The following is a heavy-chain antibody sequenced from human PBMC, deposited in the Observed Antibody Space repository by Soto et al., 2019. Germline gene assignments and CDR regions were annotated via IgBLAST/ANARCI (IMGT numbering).Heavy chain of an antibody. D-gene: IGHD3-3*01. CDR2: IGAYNGNT. CDR3: ARGGHGFTFGVVIRFISDAFDI. CDR1: GYTFTSYG. Sequence: ASVKVTCKASGYTFTSYGISWVRQAPGQELEWMGWIGAYNGNTNYAQKLQGRVTMTTDTSTSAAYMELRSLRSDDTAVYYCARGGHGFTFGVVIRFISDAFDIWGQGTMVTISS. V-gene: IGHV1-18*01. J-gene: IGHJ3*02.